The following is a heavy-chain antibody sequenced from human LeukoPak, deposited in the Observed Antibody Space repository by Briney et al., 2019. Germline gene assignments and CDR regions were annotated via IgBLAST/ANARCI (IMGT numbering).Heavy chain of an antibody. CDR1: GFSFSGSW. V-gene: IGHV3-7*03. CDR2: IKKDGSEK. D-gene: IGHD3-3*01. CDR3: ARDNSIDYDFWSGYSSPNNWFDP. J-gene: IGHJ5*02. Sequence: GGSLRLSCTASGFSFSGSWMAWIRQAPGKGLEWVAIIKKDGSEKYYVDSMKGRFTISRDNAKNSLYLRMNSLRAEDTAVYYCARDNSIDYDFWSGYSSPNNWFDPWGQGTLVTVSS.